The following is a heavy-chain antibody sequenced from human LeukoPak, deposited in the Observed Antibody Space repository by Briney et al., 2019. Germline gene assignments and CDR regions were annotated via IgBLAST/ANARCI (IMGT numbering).Heavy chain of an antibody. Sequence: GGSLRLSCTASGFPFSGYYISWVRQAPGTGLELLANIKGDGSVQDYVDSVKGRFTISRDNAKNSLYLQMNNLRVDDTAVYYCVGRLLRAVWGKGTTVTVSS. CDR1: GFPFSGYY. J-gene: IGHJ6*03. V-gene: IGHV3-7*01. CDR2: IKGDGSVQ. CDR3: VGRLLRAV. D-gene: IGHD2-15*01.